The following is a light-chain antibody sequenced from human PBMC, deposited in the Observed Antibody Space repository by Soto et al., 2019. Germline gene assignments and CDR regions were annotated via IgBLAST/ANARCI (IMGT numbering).Light chain of an antibody. CDR1: SSDVGGYNY. V-gene: IGLV2-14*01. CDR2: DVS. J-gene: IGLJ2*01. Sequence: QSVLTQPASVSGSPGQSITISCTGTSSDVGGYNYVSWYQQHPGKAPKLMIHDVSNRPSGVSNRFSGSKSGNTASLTISGLQAEDEADYYCSSYTSSSTVVFGGGTQLTV. CDR3: SSYTSSSTVV.